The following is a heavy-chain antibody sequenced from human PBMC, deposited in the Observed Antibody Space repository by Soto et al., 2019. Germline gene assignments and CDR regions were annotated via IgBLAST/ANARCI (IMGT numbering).Heavy chain of an antibody. D-gene: IGHD6-19*01. CDR2: ISYDGSNK. J-gene: IGHJ4*02. V-gene: IGHV3-30*18. Sequence: QVQLVESGGGVVQPGRSLRLSCAASGFTFSSYGMHWVRQAPGKGLEWVAVISYDGSNKYYADSVKGRFTISRDNSKNTLYLQMNSLRAEDTAVYYCAKETARQWPTSYFDYWGQGTLVTVSS. CDR3: AKETARQWPTSYFDY. CDR1: GFTFSSYG.